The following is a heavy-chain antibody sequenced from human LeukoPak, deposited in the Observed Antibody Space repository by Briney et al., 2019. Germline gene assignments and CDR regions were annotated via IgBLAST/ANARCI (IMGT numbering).Heavy chain of an antibody. CDR2: INHSGST. CDR1: GGSFSGYY. CDR3: ARATWGYFDY. Sequence: SETLSLTCAVYGGSFSGYYWSWIRQPPGKGLEWIGEINHSGSTNYNPSLKSRVTISVDRSKNQFSLKLSSVTAADTAVYYCARATWGYFDYWGQGTLVTVSS. D-gene: IGHD3-16*01. J-gene: IGHJ4*02. V-gene: IGHV4-34*01.